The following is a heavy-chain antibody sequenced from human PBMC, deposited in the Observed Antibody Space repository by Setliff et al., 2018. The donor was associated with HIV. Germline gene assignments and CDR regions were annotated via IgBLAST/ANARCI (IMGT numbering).Heavy chain of an antibody. J-gene: IGHJ4*02. CDR2: ISGRGDST. Sequence: GGSPRLSCAASGFSFRNYAMSWVRQAPGKGLQWVSAISGRGDSTYYADSVKGRFTVSRDNSKDTMFLQMYSVRAEDTAVYYCAKDGEYYDSSGFSYWGQGTLVTVSS. CDR1: GFSFRNYA. D-gene: IGHD3-22*01. V-gene: IGHV3-23*01. CDR3: AKDGEYYDSSGFSY.